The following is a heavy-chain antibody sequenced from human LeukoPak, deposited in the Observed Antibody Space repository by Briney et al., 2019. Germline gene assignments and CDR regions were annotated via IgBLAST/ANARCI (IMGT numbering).Heavy chain of an antibody. CDR1: GGSISSGSYY. Sequence: SETLSLTCTVSGGSISSGSYYWSWIRQPAGKGLEWIGRIYTSGSTNYNPSLKSRVTISVDTSKNQFSLKLSSVTAADTAVYCCAREGWDSSSWYYYYYYMDVWGKGTTVTISS. J-gene: IGHJ6*03. D-gene: IGHD6-13*01. CDR2: IYTSGST. CDR3: AREGWDSSSWYYYYYYMDV. V-gene: IGHV4-61*02.